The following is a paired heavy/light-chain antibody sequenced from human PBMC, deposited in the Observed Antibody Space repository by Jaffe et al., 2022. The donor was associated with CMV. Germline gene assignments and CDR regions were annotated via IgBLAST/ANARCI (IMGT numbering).Light chain of an antibody. J-gene: IGKJ4*01. CDR3: QQYDNWPPLT. CDR1: QSVSSN. Sequence: EIVMTQSPATLSVSPGERATLSCRASQSVSSNLAWYQQKPGQTPRLLIYGASTRATGIPARFSGSGSGTEFTLTISSLQSEDFAVYYCQQYDNWPPLTFGGGTKVEIK. V-gene: IGKV3-15*01. CDR2: GAS.
Heavy chain of an antibody. D-gene: IGHD3-22*01. CDR3: AKDSYDSKYNRRFDS. J-gene: IGHJ5*01. CDR1: GFTFSSYA. V-gene: IGHV3-23*01. Sequence: EVQLLESGGGLVQPGGSLRLSCAVSGFTFSSYAMSWVRQAPGKGLEWVSGISGSGGSTFYADSVKGRFTISRDNSKNTLSLQMNSLRAEDTAVYYCAKDSYDSKYNRRFDSWGQGTLVTVSS. CDR2: ISGSGGST.